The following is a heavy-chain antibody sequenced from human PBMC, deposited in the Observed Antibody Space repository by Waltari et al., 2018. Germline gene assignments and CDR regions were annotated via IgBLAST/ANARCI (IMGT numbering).Heavy chain of an antibody. V-gene: IGHV1-2*06. D-gene: IGHD3-3*01. Sequence: QVQLVQSGAEVKKPGASVKVSCTASGYTFTAYYMHWVRQAPGQGLEWMGRINPNSGGTNYTQKFQGRVTMTRDTSISTAYMELSRLRSDDTAVYYCARGGPAIFGVLITKRFDYWGQGTLVTVSS. CDR1: GYTFTAYY. CDR2: INPNSGGT. CDR3: ARGGPAIFGVLITKRFDY. J-gene: IGHJ4*02.